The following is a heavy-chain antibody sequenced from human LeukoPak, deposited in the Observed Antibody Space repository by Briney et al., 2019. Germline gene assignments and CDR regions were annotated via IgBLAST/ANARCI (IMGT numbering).Heavy chain of an antibody. Sequence: ASVKVSCKAPGHTFTSYGISWVRQAPGQGLEWMGWISAYNGNTNYAQKLQGRVTMTTDTSTSTAYMELRSLRSDDTAVYYCAKTYAGVPIDYWGQGTLVTVSS. V-gene: IGHV1-18*01. CDR3: AKTYAGVPIDY. CDR1: GHTFTSYG. D-gene: IGHD4-23*01. J-gene: IGHJ4*02. CDR2: ISAYNGNT.